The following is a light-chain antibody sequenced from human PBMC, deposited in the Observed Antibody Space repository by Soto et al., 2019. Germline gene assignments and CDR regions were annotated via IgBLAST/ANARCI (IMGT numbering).Light chain of an antibody. J-gene: IGLJ2*01. CDR2: EVT. V-gene: IGLV2-14*01. CDR1: SSDVGGYNY. Sequence: QSALTQPASVSGSPGQSITISCTGTSSDVGGYNYVSWYQQHPGKAPKFMIYEVTNRPSGVSNRFSGSKSGNTASLTISGLQAEDEADYYCSSYTSPTATVVFGGGTKVTVL. CDR3: SSYTSPTATVV.